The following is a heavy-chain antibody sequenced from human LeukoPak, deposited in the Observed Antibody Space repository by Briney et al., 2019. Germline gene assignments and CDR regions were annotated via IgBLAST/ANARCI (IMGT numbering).Heavy chain of an antibody. Sequence: SETLSLTCTVSGGSISSYYWSWIRQPPGKGLEWIGYIYYSGSTNYNPSLKSRVTISVDTSKNQFSLKLSSVTAADTAVYYCARYPGYGDYGTFFDYWGQGTLVTVSS. J-gene: IGHJ4*02. CDR2: IYYSGST. CDR1: GGSISSYY. CDR3: ARYPGYGDYGTFFDY. V-gene: IGHV4-59*01. D-gene: IGHD4-17*01.